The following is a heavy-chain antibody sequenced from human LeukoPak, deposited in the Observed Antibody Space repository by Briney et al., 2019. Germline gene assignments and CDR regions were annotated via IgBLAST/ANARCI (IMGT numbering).Heavy chain of an antibody. V-gene: IGHV4-39*01. J-gene: IGHJ4*02. CDR3: AQLPGAGTTGY. CDR2: IYSSGNT. Sequence: SETLSLTCIVSGGSISSSGHYWGWIRQPPGKGLEWIGSIYSSGNTYYNPSLKSRVTISVDTSKNQFSLKLSSVTAADTAVDYCAQLPGAGTTGYWGQGTLATVSS. D-gene: IGHD1-1*01. CDR1: GGSISSSGHY.